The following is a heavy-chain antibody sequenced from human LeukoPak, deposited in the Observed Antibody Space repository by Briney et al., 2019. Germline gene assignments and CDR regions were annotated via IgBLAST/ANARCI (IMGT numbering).Heavy chain of an antibody. V-gene: IGHV3-30-3*01. CDR1: GFTFSRYA. Sequence: GGSLRLSCAASGFTFSRYAIHWVRQAPGKGLEWVAVVTSDGGTKYYAGSVKGRFTISRDSSQNTLSLQMNSLTPEDTAVYFCARDCSDWSQGFFDYWGQGTLVTVSS. J-gene: IGHJ4*02. CDR2: VTSDGGTK. CDR3: ARDCSDWSQGFFDY. D-gene: IGHD6-19*01.